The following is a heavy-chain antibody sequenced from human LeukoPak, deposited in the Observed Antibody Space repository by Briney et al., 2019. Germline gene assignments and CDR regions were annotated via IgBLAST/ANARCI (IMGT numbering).Heavy chain of an antibody. Sequence: SETLSLTCTVSGRSISTPVYYWGWIRQPPGKGLEWIGSLYHSGSTYYNPSLKSRATISVDTSKNQCSLKLRSVTAADTAVFYCARHALATVTDPSFDYWGQGTLVTVSS. J-gene: IGHJ4*02. CDR2: LYHSGST. CDR3: ARHALATVTDPSFDY. V-gene: IGHV4-39*01. CDR1: GRSISTPVYY. D-gene: IGHD2-21*02.